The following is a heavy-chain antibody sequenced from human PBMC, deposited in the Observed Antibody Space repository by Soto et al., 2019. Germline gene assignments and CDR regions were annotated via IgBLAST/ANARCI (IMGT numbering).Heavy chain of an antibody. J-gene: IGHJ4*02. D-gene: IGHD3-22*01. CDR3: ARDLSRPQKSYYDSIASTDY. CDR1: GDSVSSNSAA. Sequence: SQTLSLTCAISGDSVSSNSAAWNWIRQSPSRGLEWLGRTYYRSKWYNDYAVSVKSRITINPDTSKNQFSLQLNSVTPEDTAVYYCARDLSRPQKSYYDSIASTDYWGQGTLVTVSS. CDR2: TYYRSKWYN. V-gene: IGHV6-1*01.